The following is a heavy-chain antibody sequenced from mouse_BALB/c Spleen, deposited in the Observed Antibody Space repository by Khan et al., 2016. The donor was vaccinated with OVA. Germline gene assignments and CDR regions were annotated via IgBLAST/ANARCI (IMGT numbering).Heavy chain of an antibody. CDR1: GYTFTNYW. J-gene: IGHJ2*01. D-gene: IGHD2-1*01. V-gene: IGHV1-5*01. CDR2: IYPGNSAT. CDR3: TRNGFGNYESWDY. Sequence: VQLKQSGTVLARPGASVKMSCKGSGYTFTNYWMHWVKQRPGQGLEWIGVIYPGNSATNYNQKFKGKAKLTAVTSTSTAYMELNSLTNEDSAVYYCTRNGFGNYESWDYWGQGTTLTVSS.